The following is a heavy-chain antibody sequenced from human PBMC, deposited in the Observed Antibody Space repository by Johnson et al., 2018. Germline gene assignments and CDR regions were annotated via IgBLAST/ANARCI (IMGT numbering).Heavy chain of an antibody. D-gene: IGHD3-22*01. CDR1: GFTFSSYG. V-gene: IGHV3-30*03. CDR3: ARGDYYDSSGYYNAFDI. Sequence: QVQLVQSGGGVVQPGRSLRLSCAASGFTFSSYGMHWVRQAPGKGLEWVAVISYEGSNKYYADSVKGRFTISRDNSKNTLYLQKNSLRAEDTAIYYCARGDYYDSSGYYNAFDIWGQGTMVTVSS. J-gene: IGHJ3*02. CDR2: ISYEGSNK.